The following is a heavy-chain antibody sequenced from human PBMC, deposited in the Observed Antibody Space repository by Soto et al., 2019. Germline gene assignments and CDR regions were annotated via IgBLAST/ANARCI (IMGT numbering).Heavy chain of an antibody. CDR1: GFTFSSYG. V-gene: IGHV3-30*18. CDR2: ISYDGSNK. D-gene: IGHD2-2*01. CDR3: AKDSSTSQGWFDP. J-gene: IGHJ5*02. Sequence: PRLSCAASGFTFSSYGMHWVRQAPGKGLEWVAVISYDGSNKYYADSVKGRFTISRDNSKNTLYLQMNSLRAEDTAVYYCAKDSSTSQGWFDPWGQGTLVTVSS.